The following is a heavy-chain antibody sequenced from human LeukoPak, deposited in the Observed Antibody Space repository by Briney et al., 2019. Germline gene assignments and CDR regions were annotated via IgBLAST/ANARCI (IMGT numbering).Heavy chain of an antibody. CDR3: ARGGVVVAAVDY. D-gene: IGHD2-15*01. Sequence: PSETLSLTCAVDGGSLSGYYWSWIRQPPGKGLEWIGEINHSGSTNYNPSLKSRVTISVDTSNNQSSLKLSSVTAADTAVYYCARGGVVVAAVDYWGQGTLVTVSS. V-gene: IGHV4-34*01. CDR2: INHSGST. J-gene: IGHJ4*02. CDR1: GGSLSGYY.